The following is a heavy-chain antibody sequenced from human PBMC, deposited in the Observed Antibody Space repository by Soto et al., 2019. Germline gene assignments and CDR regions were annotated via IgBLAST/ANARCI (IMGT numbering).Heavy chain of an antibody. CDR2: IYYSGST. D-gene: IGHD3-9*01. J-gene: IGHJ6*02. CDR1: GGSTSSYY. Sequence: SETLSLTCTVSGGSTSSYYWSWIRQPPGKGLEWIGYIYYSGSTNYNPSLKSRVTISVDTSKNQFSLKLSSVTAADTAVYYCARDLRTDRYYYYYGMDVWGQGTTVTVSS. V-gene: IGHV4-59*01. CDR3: ARDLRTDRYYYYYGMDV.